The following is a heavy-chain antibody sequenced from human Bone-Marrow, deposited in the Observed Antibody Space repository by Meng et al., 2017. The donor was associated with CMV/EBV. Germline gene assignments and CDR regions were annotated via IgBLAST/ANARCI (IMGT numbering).Heavy chain of an antibody. V-gene: IGHV3-7*01. Sequence: GESLKISCAASGFTFSSYWMSWVRQAPGKGLEWVANIKQDGSEKYYVDSVKGRFTISRDNAKNSLYLQMNSLRAEDTAVYYCARDQVGDEANYYDFWSGYGYGMDVWGQGTTVTVSS. D-gene: IGHD3-3*01. CDR2: IKQDGSEK. CDR3: ARDQVGDEANYYDFWSGYGYGMDV. CDR1: GFTFSSYW. J-gene: IGHJ6*02.